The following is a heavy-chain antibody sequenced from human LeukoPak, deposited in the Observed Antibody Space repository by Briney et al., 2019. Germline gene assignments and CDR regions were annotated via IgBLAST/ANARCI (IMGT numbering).Heavy chain of an antibody. V-gene: IGHV4-59*12. CDR1: GGSISSYY. CDR2: IYYSGST. Sequence: SETLSLTCTVSGGSISSYYWSWIRQPPGKGLEWIGYIYYSGSTNYNPSLKSRVTISVDTSKNQFSLQLNSVTPEDTAVYYCARGVAVAGTGWFDPWGQGTLVTVSS. D-gene: IGHD6-19*01. CDR3: ARGVAVAGTGWFDP. J-gene: IGHJ5*02.